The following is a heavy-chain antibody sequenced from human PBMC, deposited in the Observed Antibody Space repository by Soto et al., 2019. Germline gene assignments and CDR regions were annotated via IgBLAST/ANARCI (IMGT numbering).Heavy chain of an antibody. V-gene: IGHV3-48*02. J-gene: IGHJ4*02. CDR2: ISSSSSTI. CDR3: ARGSYYDFWRGDTIPYYFDY. CDR1: RFSLCSYS. Sequence: SLSHSCGVGRFSLCSYSMNCVSQAPGKGLEWVSYISSSSSTIYYADSVKGRFTISRDNAKNSLYLQMNSLRDEDTAVYYCARGSYYDFWRGDTIPYYFDYWGQGTLVTVSS. D-gene: IGHD3-3*01.